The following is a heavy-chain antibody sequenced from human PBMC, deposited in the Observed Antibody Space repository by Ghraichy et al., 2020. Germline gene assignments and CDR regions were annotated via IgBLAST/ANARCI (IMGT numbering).Heavy chain of an antibody. CDR3: AATRGPLDYGDFDY. V-gene: IGHV1-18*01. Sequence: ASVKVSCKASGYTFTSYGISWVRQAPGQGLEWMGWISAYNGDTNYAQKLQGRVTMTTDTSTSTAYMELRSLRSDDTAVYYCAATRGPLDYGDFDYWGQGTLVTVSS. CDR2: ISAYNGDT. CDR1: GYTFTSYG. D-gene: IGHD4-17*01. J-gene: IGHJ4*02.